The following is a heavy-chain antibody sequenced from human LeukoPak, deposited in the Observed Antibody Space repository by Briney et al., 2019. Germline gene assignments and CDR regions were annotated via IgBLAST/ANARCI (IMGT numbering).Heavy chain of an antibody. D-gene: IGHD3/OR15-3a*01. CDR3: VRHADYAFDI. J-gene: IGHJ3*02. Sequence: GESLKISGKGSGYSFTSYWIGWVRQMPGKGLEWMGIIFPGDSDTRYSPSFQGQVTISADKSISTAYLQWSSLKASDTAMYYCVRHADYAFDIWGQGTMVTVSS. CDR1: GYSFTSYW. V-gene: IGHV5-51*01. CDR2: IFPGDSDT.